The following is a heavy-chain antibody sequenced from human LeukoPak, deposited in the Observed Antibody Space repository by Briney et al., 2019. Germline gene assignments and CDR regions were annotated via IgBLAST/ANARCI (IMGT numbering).Heavy chain of an antibody. CDR1: GYTFTSYG. V-gene: IGHV1-18*03. J-gene: IGHJ4*02. D-gene: IGHD2-2*01. CDR2: ISAYNGNT. CDR3: ARVVEYCSSTSCSDY. Sequence: ASVKVSCKAFGYTFTSYGISWVRQAPGQGLEWMGWISAYNGNTNYAQKLQGRVTMTTDTSTSTAYMELRSLRSDDMAVYYCARVVEYCSSTSCSDYWGQGTLVTVSS.